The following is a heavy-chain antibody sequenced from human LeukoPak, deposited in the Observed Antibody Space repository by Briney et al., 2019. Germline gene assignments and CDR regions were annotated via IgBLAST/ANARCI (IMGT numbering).Heavy chain of an antibody. J-gene: IGHJ5*02. V-gene: IGHV6-1*01. Sequence: SQTLSLTCAISGDSFSSNSAAWNWLRQSPSRGLEWLGRTYYRSKWYNDYAVSVKSRITINPDTSKNQFSLQLNSVTPEDTAVYYCARISSGWHKNWFDPWGQGTLVTVSS. CDR3: ARISSGWHKNWFDP. D-gene: IGHD6-19*01. CDR1: GDSFSSNSAA. CDR2: TYYRSKWYN.